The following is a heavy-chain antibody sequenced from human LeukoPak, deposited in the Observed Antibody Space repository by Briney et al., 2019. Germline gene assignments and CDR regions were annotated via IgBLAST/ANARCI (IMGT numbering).Heavy chain of an antibody. CDR3: ARDSYYCDSSGYPHY. D-gene: IGHD3-22*01. CDR2: IWYDGSNK. V-gene: IGHV3-33*01. J-gene: IGHJ4*02. CDR1: GFTFSSYG. Sequence: GRSLRLSCAASGFTFSSYGMHWVRQAPGKGLEWVAVIWYDGSNKYYADSVKGRFTISRDNSKNTLYLQMNSLRAEDTAVYYCARDSYYCDSSGYPHYWGQGTLVTVSS.